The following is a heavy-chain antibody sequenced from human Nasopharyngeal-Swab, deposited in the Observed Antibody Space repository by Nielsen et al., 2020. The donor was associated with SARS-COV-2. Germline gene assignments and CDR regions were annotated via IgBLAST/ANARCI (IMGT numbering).Heavy chain of an antibody. CDR3: TTVVGYCSGGSCYPYYYYYGMDV. D-gene: IGHD2-15*01. Sequence: GESLKISCAASGFTFSNAWMSWARQAPGKGLEWVGRIKSKTDGGTTDYAAPVKGRFTISRDDSKNTLYLQMNSLKTEDTAVYYCTTVVGYCSGGSCYPYYYYYGMDVWGQGTTVTVSS. J-gene: IGHJ6*02. V-gene: IGHV3-15*01. CDR2: IKSKTDGGTT. CDR1: GFTFSNAW.